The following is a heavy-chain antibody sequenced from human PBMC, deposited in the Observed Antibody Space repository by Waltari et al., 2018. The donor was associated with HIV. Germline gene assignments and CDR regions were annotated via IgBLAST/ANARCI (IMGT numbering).Heavy chain of an antibody. CDR2: ISDGGST. J-gene: IGHJ3*02. CDR3: ARHWDCSVITHCSFDI. Sequence: QVQLQESGPGLVKPSETLSLSSTVSGGPLPSGYHSGCIAPPPGKNLEWIGSISDGGSTLYNPSLRSRVTISVDTSNNRFFLKMSSVTAADTALYSCARHWDCSVITHCSFDIWGQGTMVTVSS. D-gene: IGHD3-22*01. CDR1: GGPLPSGYH. V-gene: IGHV4-39*01.